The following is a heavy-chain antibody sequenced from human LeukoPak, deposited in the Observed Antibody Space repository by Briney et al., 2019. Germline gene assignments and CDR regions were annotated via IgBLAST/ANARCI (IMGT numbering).Heavy chain of an antibody. CDR3: ARAGYSSGWRGYFDY. Sequence: PSETLSLTCTVSGGSISSHYWSWIRKPPGKGLEWIGYIYYSGSTNLNPSLQSRVTISLDTSENLFSLKLTSVTAADTAVYYCARAGYSSGWRGYFDYWGQGTLVTVSS. CDR2: IYYSGST. J-gene: IGHJ4*02. D-gene: IGHD6-19*01. CDR1: GGSISSHY. V-gene: IGHV4-59*11.